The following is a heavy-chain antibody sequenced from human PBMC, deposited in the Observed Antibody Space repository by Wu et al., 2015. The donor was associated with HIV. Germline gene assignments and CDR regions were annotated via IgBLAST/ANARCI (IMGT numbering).Heavy chain of an antibody. D-gene: IGHD3-10*01. V-gene: IGHV1-46*01. Sequence: QVQLVQSGAEVKKPGASVKVSCKASGYSFTSYYMHWVRQAPGQGLEWMGIINPSGGITSYAQKFQGRVTMTRDTSTITVYMVLSSLRSEDTAVYYCAREGTYDASGSYFDYWGQGTLVTVSS. J-gene: IGHJ4*02. CDR1: GYSFTSYY. CDR3: AREGTYDASGSYFDY. CDR2: INPSGGIT.